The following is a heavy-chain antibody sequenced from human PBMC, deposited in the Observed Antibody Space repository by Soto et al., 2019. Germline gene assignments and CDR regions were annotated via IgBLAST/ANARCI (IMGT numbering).Heavy chain of an antibody. CDR3: ARFGPMYYYASYYYYYYGMDV. J-gene: IGHJ6*02. CDR2: TSAYNGNT. CDR1: GYTFTSYG. V-gene: IGHV1-18*04. Sequence: ASVKVSCKASGYTFTSYGISWVRQAPGQGLEWMGWTSAYNGNTNYAQKLQGRVTMTTDTSTSTAYMELRSLRSDDTAVYYCARFGPMYYYASYYYYYYGMDVWGQGTTVTVSS. D-gene: IGHD3-10*01.